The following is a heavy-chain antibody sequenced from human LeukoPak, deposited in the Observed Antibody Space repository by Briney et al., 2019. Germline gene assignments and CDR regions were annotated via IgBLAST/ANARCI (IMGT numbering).Heavy chain of an antibody. D-gene: IGHD2-2*03. CDR2: INHSGST. CDR3: ARGCGRGYCSSTSCHSHYYMDV. J-gene: IGHJ6*03. V-gene: IGHV4-34*01. CDR1: GGSFSGYY. Sequence: SETLSLTCAVYGGSFSGYYWSWIRQPPGKGLEWIGEINHSGSTNYNPSLKSRVTISVDTSKNQFSLKLSSVTAADTAVYYCARGCGRGYCSSTSCHSHYYMDVWGKGTTVTVSS.